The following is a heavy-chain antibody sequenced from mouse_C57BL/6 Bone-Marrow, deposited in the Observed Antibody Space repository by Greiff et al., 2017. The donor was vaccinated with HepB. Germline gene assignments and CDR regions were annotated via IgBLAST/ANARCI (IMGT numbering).Heavy chain of an antibody. V-gene: IGHV1-19*01. CDR1: GYTFTDYY. J-gene: IGHJ1*03. CDR3: ASGRDWYFDV. CDR2: INPYNGGT. Sequence: DVKLQESGPVLVKPGASVKMSCKASGYTFTDYYMNWVKQSHGKSLEWIGVINPYNGGTSYNQKFKGKATLTVDKSSSTAYMELNSLTSEDSAVYYCASGRDWYFDVWGTGTTVTVSS.